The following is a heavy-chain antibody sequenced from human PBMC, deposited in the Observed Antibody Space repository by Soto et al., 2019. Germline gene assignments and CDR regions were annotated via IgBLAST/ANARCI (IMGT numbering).Heavy chain of an antibody. CDR2: INAGNGNT. J-gene: IGHJ6*02. V-gene: IGHV1-3*01. Sequence: ASVKVSCKASGYTFTSYVMHWVRQAPGQRLEWMGWINAGNGNTKFSQKFQGRVTITRDTSASTAYMELSSLRSEDTAVYYCARVGSSSSPYYYGMDVWGQGTTVTVS. CDR3: ARVGSSSSPYYYGMDV. CDR1: GYTFTSYV. D-gene: IGHD6-6*01.